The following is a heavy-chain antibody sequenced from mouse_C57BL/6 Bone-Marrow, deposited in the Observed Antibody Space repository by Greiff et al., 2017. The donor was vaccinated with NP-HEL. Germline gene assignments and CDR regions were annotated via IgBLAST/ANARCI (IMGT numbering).Heavy chain of an antibody. D-gene: IGHD2-4*01. Sequence: QVQLKESGAELARPGASVKLSCKASGYTFTSYGISWVKQRTGQGLEWIGEIYPRSGNTYYNEKFKGKATLTADKSSSTAYMELRSLTSEDSAVYFCARGGDDYDEGYWGQGTTLTVSS. V-gene: IGHV1-81*01. CDR3: ARGGDDYDEGY. CDR2: IYPRSGNT. CDR1: GYTFTSYG. J-gene: IGHJ2*01.